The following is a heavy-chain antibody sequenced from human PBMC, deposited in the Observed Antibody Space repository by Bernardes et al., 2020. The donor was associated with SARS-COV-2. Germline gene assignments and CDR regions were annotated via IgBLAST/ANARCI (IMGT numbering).Heavy chain of an antibody. V-gene: IGHV3-33*01. J-gene: IGHJ4*02. CDR2: IWYNGSNK. D-gene: IGHD3-16*02. CDR1: GFTFNNYG. Sequence: GGSLRLSCATSGFTFNNYGMHWVRQAPGKGLEWVAMIWYNGSNKYHADSVKGRFAISRDNSKNTLYLQMNSLRAEDTAVYYCARELSPNYDYILGSYRYNANLGYWGQGTLVTVSS. CDR3: ARELSPNYDYILGSYRYNANLGY.